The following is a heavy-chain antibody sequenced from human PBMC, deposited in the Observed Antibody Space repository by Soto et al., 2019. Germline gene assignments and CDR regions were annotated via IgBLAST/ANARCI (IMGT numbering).Heavy chain of an antibody. V-gene: IGHV1-2*04. Sequence: GASVKVSCKASGYTFTGFYMHWVRQAPGQGLEWMGWINPDNGGTMFAQKFQDCVTMTRDTSISTVYMELNRLKSDDTAVYHCARGIGSVGATHYFDYWGQGTLVTVSS. J-gene: IGHJ4*02. CDR2: INPDNGGT. CDR1: GYTFTGFY. CDR3: ARGIGSVGATHYFDY. D-gene: IGHD1-26*01.